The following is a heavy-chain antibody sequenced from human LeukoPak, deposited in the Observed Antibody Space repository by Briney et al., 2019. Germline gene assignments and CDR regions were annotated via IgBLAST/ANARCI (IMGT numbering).Heavy chain of an antibody. CDR3: ARGVRSLGYCSSSSCLDWFDP. D-gene: IGHD2-2*01. J-gene: IGHJ5*02. CDR2: INPNSGGT. Sequence: ASVTVSFTSSGYTFTDYYMQWVRQAPGQGRGGMGWINPNSGGTNYAQKFQGRGTMTRDTSISTTYMELSRLRSDDTAVYYCARGVRSLGYCSSSSCLDWFDPWGQGTLVTVSS. V-gene: IGHV1-2*02. CDR1: GYTFTDYY.